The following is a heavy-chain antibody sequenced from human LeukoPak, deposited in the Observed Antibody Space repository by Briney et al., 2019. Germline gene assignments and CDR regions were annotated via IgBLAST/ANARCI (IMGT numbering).Heavy chain of an antibody. Sequence: SETLSLTCTVSGGSISSSFYYWGWLRQPPGKGLEWIGSIYYSGSTYYNPSLKSRVTISLDTSKNQFSLKLRSVTAAATAVYYCARGYGSRSYFRNTWFDPWGQGTLVTVSS. CDR2: IYYSGST. D-gene: IGHD3-10*01. CDR1: GGSISSSFYY. CDR3: ARGYGSRSYFRNTWFDP. J-gene: IGHJ5*02. V-gene: IGHV4-39*07.